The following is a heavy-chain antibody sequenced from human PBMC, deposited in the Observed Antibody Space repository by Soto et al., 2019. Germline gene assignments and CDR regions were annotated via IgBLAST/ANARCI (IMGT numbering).Heavy chain of an antibody. Sequence: ASVKVSCKASGYTFTGYYMHWVRQAPGQGLEWMGWINPNSGGTNYAQKFQGRVTMTRDTSISTAYMELSRLRSDDTAVYHCARDSEIAVAGTRFCAFDIWGQGTMVTVSS. V-gene: IGHV1-2*02. CDR1: GYTFTGYY. CDR3: ARDSEIAVAGTRFCAFDI. J-gene: IGHJ3*02. CDR2: INPNSGGT. D-gene: IGHD6-19*01.